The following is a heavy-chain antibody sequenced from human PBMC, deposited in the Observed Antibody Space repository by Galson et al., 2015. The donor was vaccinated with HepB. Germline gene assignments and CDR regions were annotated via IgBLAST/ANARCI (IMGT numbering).Heavy chain of an antibody. CDR3: ARGIVVVPAARGWFDP. Sequence: QSGAEVKKPGESLKISCKGSGYSFTSYWIGWVRQMPGKGLEWMGIIYPGDSDTRYSPSFQGQVTISADKSISTAYLQWSSLKASDTAMYYCARGIVVVPAARGWFDPWGQGTLVTVSS. D-gene: IGHD2-2*01. V-gene: IGHV5-51*01. CDR2: IYPGDSDT. CDR1: GYSFTSYW. J-gene: IGHJ5*02.